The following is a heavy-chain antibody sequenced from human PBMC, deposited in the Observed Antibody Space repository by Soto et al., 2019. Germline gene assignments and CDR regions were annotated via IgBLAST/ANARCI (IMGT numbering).Heavy chain of an antibody. Sequence: QVQLVESGGGVVQPGRSLRLSCAASGFTFSSYGMHWVRQAPGKGLEWVAVISYDGSNKYYADSVKGRFTISRDNSKNTVYLQMNSLRAEDTGVYYCAKEAAAGTLWGQGTLVTVSS. V-gene: IGHV3-30*18. J-gene: IGHJ4*02. D-gene: IGHD6-13*01. CDR1: GFTFSSYG. CDR2: ISYDGSNK. CDR3: AKEAAAGTL.